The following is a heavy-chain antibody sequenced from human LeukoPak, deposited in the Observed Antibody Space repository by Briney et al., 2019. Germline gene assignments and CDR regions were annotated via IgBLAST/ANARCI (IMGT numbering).Heavy chain of an antibody. V-gene: IGHV3-30*04. CDR2: ISSDETNE. CDR3: AKEGRNDQDDAFDI. D-gene: IGHD4-23*01. J-gene: IGHJ3*02. Sequence: GRSLRLSCAASGFTFSSYAMHWVRQAPGKGLEWVAFISSDETNELYADSVKGRFTISRDNSKNTLYLQMNSLRVEDTAVYYCAKEGRNDQDDAFDIWGQGTMVTVSS. CDR1: GFTFSSYA.